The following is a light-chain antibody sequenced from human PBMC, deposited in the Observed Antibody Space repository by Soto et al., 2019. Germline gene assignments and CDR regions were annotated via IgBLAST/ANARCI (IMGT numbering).Light chain of an antibody. Sequence: QSVRTQPPSVSGAPGQRVTISCTGSSSNIGAGYDVHWYQQLPGTAPNLLIYGNSNRPSGVPDRFSGSKSGTSASLAITGLQAEDEADYYCQSYDSSLSAVVFGGGTKLTVL. CDR1: SSNIGAGYD. J-gene: IGLJ2*01. CDR3: QSYDSSLSAVV. CDR2: GNS. V-gene: IGLV1-40*01.